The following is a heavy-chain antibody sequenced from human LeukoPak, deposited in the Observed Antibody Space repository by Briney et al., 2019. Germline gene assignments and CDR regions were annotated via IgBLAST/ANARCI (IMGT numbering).Heavy chain of an antibody. D-gene: IGHD3-10*01. CDR3: ARSSPYGSGSYYHYYFDY. CDR1: GGSISSGGYS. V-gene: IGHV4-30-2*01. Sequence: SETLSLTCAVSGGSISSGGYSWSWLRQPPGTGLEWIGYIYHSGSTYYNPSLKSRVAISVDRSKNQFSLKLSSVTAADTAVYYCARSSPYGSGSYYHYYFDYWGQGTLVTVSS. CDR2: IYHSGST. J-gene: IGHJ4*02.